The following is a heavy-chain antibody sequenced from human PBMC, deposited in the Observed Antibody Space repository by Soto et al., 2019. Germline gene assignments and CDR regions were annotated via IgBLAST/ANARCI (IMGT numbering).Heavy chain of an antibody. D-gene: IGHD6-19*01. Sequence: PSETLSLTCTVSGGSISGYYWSWVRQPPGRGLEWVGYIYSSGTTAYNPPLKSRVTISVDTSKNQFSLKLSSVTAADTAVYYCASTKEWLVHYYFDYWGQGTLVTVSS. V-gene: IGHV4-59*12. CDR3: ASTKEWLVHYYFDY. CDR2: IYSSGTT. CDR1: GGSISGYY. J-gene: IGHJ4*02.